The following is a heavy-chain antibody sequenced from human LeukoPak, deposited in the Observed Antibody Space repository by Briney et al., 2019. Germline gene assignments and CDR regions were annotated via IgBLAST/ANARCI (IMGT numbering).Heavy chain of an antibody. CDR2: INPNSGGT. Sequence: GASVKVSCKASGYTFTGYYMHWVRQAPGQGLEWMGWINPNSGGTNYAQKFQGRVTMTRDTSISTAYMELSRLRSDDTAAYYCARFIRDCSGGSCYPKGFDYWGQGTLVTVSS. D-gene: IGHD2-15*01. CDR1: GYTFTGYY. V-gene: IGHV1-2*02. J-gene: IGHJ4*02. CDR3: ARFIRDCSGGSCYPKGFDY.